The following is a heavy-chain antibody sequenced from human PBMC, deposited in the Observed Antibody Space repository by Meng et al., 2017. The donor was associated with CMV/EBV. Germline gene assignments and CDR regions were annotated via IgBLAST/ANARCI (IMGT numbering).Heavy chain of an antibody. Sequence: VRLTQWGAGLLEALETLFLTCGVYGGSFSGYSWSWIRQPPGKGLEWIGESNHSGSTNYNPSLKSRVTISVDTSKNQFSLKLSSVTAADTAVYYCARGGNWFDPWGQGPLVTVSS. CDR2: SNHSGST. CDR1: GGSFSGYS. CDR3: ARGGNWFDP. V-gene: IGHV4-34*01. J-gene: IGHJ5*02.